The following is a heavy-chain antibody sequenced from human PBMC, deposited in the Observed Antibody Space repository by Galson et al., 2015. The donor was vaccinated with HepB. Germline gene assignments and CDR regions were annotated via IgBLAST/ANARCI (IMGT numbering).Heavy chain of an antibody. J-gene: IGHJ4*02. D-gene: IGHD3-16*01. CDR2: IHDSGST. V-gene: IGHV4-59*12. CDR1: GGSSSSYF. Sequence: ETLSLTCTVSGGSSSSYFWSWMRQPPGKGLEWIGYIHDSGSTSYNPSLKSRVTISQETSKNQFSLKLTSVTTADAAVYYCGRSGGGGGGYWGQGALVTVSS. CDR3: GRSGGGGGGY.